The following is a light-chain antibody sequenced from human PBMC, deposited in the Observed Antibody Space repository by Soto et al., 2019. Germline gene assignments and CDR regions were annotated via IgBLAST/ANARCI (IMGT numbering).Light chain of an antibody. CDR2: EVI. Sequence: QSALTQPPSASGSPGQSVTISCTGTSSDVGGYNYVSWYQQHPGKAPKLMIYEVIKWPSGVPDRFSGSKSANTASLTVSGLQAEDEADYYCSSYAGSSNFVVFGGGTKLTVL. J-gene: IGLJ2*01. CDR3: SSYAGSSNFVV. V-gene: IGLV2-8*01. CDR1: SSDVGGYNY.